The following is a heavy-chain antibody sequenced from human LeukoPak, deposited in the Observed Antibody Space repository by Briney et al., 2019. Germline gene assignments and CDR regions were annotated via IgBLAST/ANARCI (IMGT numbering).Heavy chain of an antibody. CDR3: ARDGRVGRYYYYYVDV. Sequence: GGSLRLSCAASGFTFSSFWMSWVRQAPGKGLEWVANIKQDGSEKYYVDSVKGRFTISRDNAKNSLYLQMNSLRAEDTAVYYCARDGRVGRYYYYYVDVWGKGTTVTVSS. CDR1: GFTFSSFW. D-gene: IGHD3/OR15-3a*01. CDR2: IKQDGSEK. V-gene: IGHV3-7*01. J-gene: IGHJ6*03.